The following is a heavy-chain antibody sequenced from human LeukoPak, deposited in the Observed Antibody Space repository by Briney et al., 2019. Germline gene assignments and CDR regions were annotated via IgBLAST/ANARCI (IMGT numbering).Heavy chain of an antibody. Sequence: SETLSLTCTVSGGSISSSSYYWGWIRQPPGKGLEWIGSIYYSGSTYYNPSLKSRVTISVDTSKNQFSLKLSSVTAADTAVYYCASNYYGSGSYRHRGEDAFDIWGQGTMVTVSS. D-gene: IGHD3-10*01. V-gene: IGHV4-39*01. CDR2: IYYSGST. J-gene: IGHJ3*02. CDR3: ASNYYGSGSYRHRGEDAFDI. CDR1: GGSISSSSYY.